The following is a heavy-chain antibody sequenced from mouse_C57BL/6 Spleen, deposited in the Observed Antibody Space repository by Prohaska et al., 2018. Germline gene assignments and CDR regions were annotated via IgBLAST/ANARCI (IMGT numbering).Heavy chain of an antibody. CDR2: INPSNGGT. V-gene: IGHV1-53*01. CDR3: ARWGYSNYVQYFDI. J-gene: IGHJ1*03. D-gene: IGHD2-5*01. Sequence: QVQLQQPGTELVKPGASVKLSCKASGYTFTSYWMHWVKQRPGQGLEWIGNINPSNGGTNYNEKFKSKATLTVDKSSSTAYMQLSSLTSEDSAVYYCARWGYSNYVQYFDIWGTGTTVTVSS. CDR1: GYTFTSYW.